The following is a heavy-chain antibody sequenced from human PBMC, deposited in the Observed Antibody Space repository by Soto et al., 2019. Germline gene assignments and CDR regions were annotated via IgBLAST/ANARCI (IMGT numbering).Heavy chain of an antibody. CDR1: GFTFSSYW. Sequence: EVQLVESGGGLVQPGGSLRISCAASGFTFSSYWMSWVRQAPGTGLEWVANIKQDGSEKYYVDSVKGRFTISRDNAKNSLYLQMNSLRAEDTAVYYCARDEKTLDFDYWGQGTLVTVSS. J-gene: IGHJ4*02. CDR3: ARDEKTLDFDY. V-gene: IGHV3-7*05. CDR2: IKQDGSEK.